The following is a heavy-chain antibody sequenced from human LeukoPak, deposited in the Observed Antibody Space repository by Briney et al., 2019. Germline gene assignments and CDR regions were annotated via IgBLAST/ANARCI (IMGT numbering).Heavy chain of an antibody. Sequence: GGSLRLSCAASGFIFTNYFMSWVRQAPGKGLEWVSVIYSGGSTYYADSVKGRFTISRDNSKNTLYLQMNSLRAEDTAVYYCARTHYYDSSGRDYWGQGTLVTVSS. CDR2: IYSGGST. J-gene: IGHJ4*02. V-gene: IGHV3-53*01. CDR3: ARTHYYDSSGRDY. D-gene: IGHD3-22*01. CDR1: GFIFTNYF.